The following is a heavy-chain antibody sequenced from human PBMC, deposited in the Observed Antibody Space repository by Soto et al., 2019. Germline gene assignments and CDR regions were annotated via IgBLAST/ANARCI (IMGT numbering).Heavy chain of an antibody. CDR1: GGSISSGGYY. J-gene: IGHJ4*02. V-gene: IGHV4-31*03. Sequence: PSETLSLTCTVSGGSISSGGYYWSWIRQHPGKGLEWIGYIYYSGSTYYNPSLKSRVTISVDTSKNQFSLKLSSVTAADTAVYYCARTYLAAAGTFDYWGQGTLVTVSS. CDR2: IYYSGST. CDR3: ARTYLAAAGTFDY. D-gene: IGHD6-13*01.